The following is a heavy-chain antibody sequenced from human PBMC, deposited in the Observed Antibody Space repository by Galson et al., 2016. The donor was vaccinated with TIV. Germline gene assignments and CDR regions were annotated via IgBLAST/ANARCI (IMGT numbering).Heavy chain of an antibody. D-gene: IGHD5-24*01. CDR2: TYSRSRWYN. J-gene: IGHJ4*02. CDR3: ARGGGDGQKALTHFDH. CDR1: GDSVSSKSAA. Sequence: CAISGDSVSSKSAAWNWIRPSPSRGLEWLGRTYSRSRWYNEYAVSVRSRISINPDTSKNQFSLQLNSVTPEDTAIYYCARGGGDGQKALTHFDHWGQGTLVTVSS. V-gene: IGHV6-1*01.